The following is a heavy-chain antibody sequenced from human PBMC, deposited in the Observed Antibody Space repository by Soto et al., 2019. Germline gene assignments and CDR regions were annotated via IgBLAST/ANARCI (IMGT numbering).Heavy chain of an antibody. CDR2: TSYDGTNK. D-gene: IGHD2-15*01. Sequence: GGSLRLSCEVSGFTFSTHGMHWVRQAPGKGLEWVAGTSYDGTNKYYARSVQGRFTISRENSMKTLYLQMNSLRTEDTAVYYCAKDLAGARWYYDALDVWGQGTTVTVSS. J-gene: IGHJ6*02. CDR1: GFTFSTHG. CDR3: AKDLAGARWYYDALDV. V-gene: IGHV3-30*18.